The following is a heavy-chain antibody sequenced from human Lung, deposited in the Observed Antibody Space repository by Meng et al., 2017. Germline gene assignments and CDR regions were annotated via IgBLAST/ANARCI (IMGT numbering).Heavy chain of an antibody. V-gene: IGHV4-34*01. D-gene: IGHD4-11*01. Sequence: QVQLQQWGAGLWKHSETLSLTCVVSGGSFSDYDWGWIRQPPGKGLEWIGEINHSGSTNYNPSLESRATISVDTSQNNLSLKLSSVTAADSAVYYCARGPTTMAHDFDYWGQGTLVTVSS. CDR1: GGSFSDYD. J-gene: IGHJ4*02. CDR3: ARGPTTMAHDFDY. CDR2: INHSGST.